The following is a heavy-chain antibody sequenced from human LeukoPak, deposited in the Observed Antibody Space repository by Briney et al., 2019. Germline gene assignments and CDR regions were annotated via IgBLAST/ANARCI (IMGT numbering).Heavy chain of an antibody. J-gene: IGHJ4*02. V-gene: IGHV4-34*01. D-gene: IGHD6-6*01. CDR1: GDSISSYY. CDR2: MNPRGGT. CDR3: ARGSVGARLED. Sequence: SETLSLTCIVSGDSISSYYWSWIRQPAGKGLEWIGEMNPRGGTDYSPSLKSRVTISIDTSNNELSLRLSSVTVADTAVYYCARGSVGARLEDWGQGSLATVSS.